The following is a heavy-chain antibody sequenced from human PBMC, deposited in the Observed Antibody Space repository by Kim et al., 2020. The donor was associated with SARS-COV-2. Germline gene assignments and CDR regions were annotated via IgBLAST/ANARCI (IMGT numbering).Heavy chain of an antibody. CDR3: ARDRPADCSGGSCYHTRFDY. Sequence: SETLSLTCTVSGGSITSYYWSWIRQPPGKGLEWIGYIYYSGSTNYNPSLKSRVTISVDTSKNQFSLKLSSVTAADTAVYYCARDRPADCSGGSCYHTRFDYWGQGTLVTVSS. V-gene: IGHV4-59*01. D-gene: IGHD2-15*01. J-gene: IGHJ4*02. CDR2: IYYSGST. CDR1: GGSITSYY.